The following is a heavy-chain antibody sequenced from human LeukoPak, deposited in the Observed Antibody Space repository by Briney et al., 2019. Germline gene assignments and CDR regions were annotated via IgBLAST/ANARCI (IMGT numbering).Heavy chain of an antibody. CDR1: GGTFSSYA. J-gene: IGHJ6*04. Sequence: SVKVSCKASGGTFSSYAIIWVRQAPGQGLEWMGGIIPIFGTANYAQKSQGRVTITADESTSTAYVELSSLRSEDTAVYYCAREPPGPYDFWSGYPLDVWGKGTTVTVSS. V-gene: IGHV1-69*01. CDR2: IIPIFGTA. CDR3: AREPPGPYDFWSGYPLDV. D-gene: IGHD3-3*01.